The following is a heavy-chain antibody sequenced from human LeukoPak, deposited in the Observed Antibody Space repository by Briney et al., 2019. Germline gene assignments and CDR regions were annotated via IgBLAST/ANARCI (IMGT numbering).Heavy chain of an antibody. Sequence: GESLKISCKGSGYSFTRYWIGWVRQMPGKGLEWMGIIYPGDSDTRYSPSFQGQVTISADKSISTAYLQWSSLKASDTAMYDCARHGMRITPMPAFDIWAKGQWSPSLQ. J-gene: IGHJ3*02. CDR1: GYSFTRYW. CDR3: ARHGMRITPMPAFDI. CDR2: IYPGDSDT. D-gene: IGHD2-2*01. V-gene: IGHV5-51*01.